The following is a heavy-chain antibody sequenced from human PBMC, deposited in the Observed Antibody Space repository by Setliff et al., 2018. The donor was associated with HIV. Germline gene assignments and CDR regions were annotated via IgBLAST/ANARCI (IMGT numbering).Heavy chain of an antibody. CDR3: ARPLTTSFNFWGDAFAI. J-gene: IGHJ3*02. V-gene: IGHV1-69*10. CDR1: GGTFSIYA. Sequence: ASVKVSCKASGGTFSIYAISWVRQAPGQGLEWMGGIIPILGMSIYAQKFQGRVTITADESTSTAYVELSSLRSDDTAVYYCARPLTTSFNFWGDAFAIWGPGTMVTVSS. D-gene: IGHD3-3*01. CDR2: IIPILGMS.